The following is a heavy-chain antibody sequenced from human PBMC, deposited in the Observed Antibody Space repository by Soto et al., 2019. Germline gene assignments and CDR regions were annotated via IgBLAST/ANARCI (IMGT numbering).Heavy chain of an antibody. V-gene: IGHV3-23*01. CDR3: ANGRATYGLLTHDY. CDR1: AFTFNNYA. CDR2: IGGSGRTT. J-gene: IGHJ4*02. Sequence: GGSLRLSCAASAFTFNNYAMSWVRQAPGKGLEWVSGIGGSGRTTYYADSVKGRFTISRDNSRNTLYLQMNSLTAEDTAVYYCANGRATYGLLTHDYWGQGTLVTVSS. D-gene: IGHD3-10*01.